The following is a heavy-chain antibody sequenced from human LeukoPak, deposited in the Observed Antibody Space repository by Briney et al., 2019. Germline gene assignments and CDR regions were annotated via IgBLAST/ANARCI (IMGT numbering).Heavy chain of an antibody. Sequence: GGSLRLSCAASGFTFSSYTMNWVRQAPGKGLKWASSIAGSSGYISYADSVKGRFTISRDNAKKSLYLQMTSLTAEDTAVYYCARDRGAYCGGDCYLGFDYWGRGTLVTVSS. CDR2: IAGSSGYI. J-gene: IGHJ4*01. V-gene: IGHV3-21*01. D-gene: IGHD2-21*02. CDR1: GFTFSSYT. CDR3: ARDRGAYCGGDCYLGFDY.